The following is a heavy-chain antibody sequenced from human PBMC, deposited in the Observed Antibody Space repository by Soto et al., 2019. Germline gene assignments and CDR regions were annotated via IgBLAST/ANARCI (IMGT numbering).Heavy chain of an antibody. CDR3: ERDGQEYYGEYYDY. J-gene: IGHJ4*02. CDR2: IGTRGNTK. V-gene: IGHV3-11*01. Sequence: GGSLRLSCATSGFTFSDYYMSWIRQAPGKGLGWVSYIGTRGNTKYYADSVRGRFTISRDNAKNSLYLQMNSLRADDTAVYYCERDGQEYYGEYYDYWGQGIPATVSS. D-gene: IGHD4-17*01. CDR1: GFTFSDYY.